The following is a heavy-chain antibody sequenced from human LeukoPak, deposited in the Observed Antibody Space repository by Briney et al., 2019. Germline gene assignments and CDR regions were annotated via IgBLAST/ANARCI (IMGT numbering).Heavy chain of an antibody. CDR3: ARGDFWSGYYGY. Sequence: KPSETLSLTCAVYGGSFSGYYWSWIRQPPGKGLEWIGEINHSGSTNYNPSLKSRVTISVDMSKNQFSLKLSSVTAADTAVYYCARGDFWSGYYGYWGQGTLVTVSS. CDR2: INHSGST. D-gene: IGHD3-3*01. J-gene: IGHJ4*02. V-gene: IGHV4-34*01. CDR1: GGSFSGYY.